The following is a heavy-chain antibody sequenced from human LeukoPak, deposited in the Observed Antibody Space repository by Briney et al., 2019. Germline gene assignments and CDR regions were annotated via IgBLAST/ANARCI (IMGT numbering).Heavy chain of an antibody. Sequence: GGSLRLSCAASGFTFSRYIMNWVRQAPGKGLEWVSYISDSGNTMHYADSVKGRFTISRDNAKNSLFLQMNSLRVEDTSVFYCARDKGGYNYGRGYFDYWGRGTLVTVSS. V-gene: IGHV3-48*01. CDR3: ARDKGGYNYGRGYFDY. CDR2: ISDSGNTM. J-gene: IGHJ4*02. D-gene: IGHD5-24*01. CDR1: GFTFSRYI.